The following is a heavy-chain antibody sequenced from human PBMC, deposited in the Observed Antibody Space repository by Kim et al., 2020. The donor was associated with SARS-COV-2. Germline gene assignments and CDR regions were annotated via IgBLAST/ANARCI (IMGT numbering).Heavy chain of an antibody. D-gene: IGHD4-17*01. CDR3: AKSDFATVVSTADY. J-gene: IGHJ4*02. Sequence: ADSVKGRFTISRDNSKNTLYLQMNSLRAEDTAVYYCAKSDFATVVSTADYWGQGTLVTVSS. V-gene: IGHV3-30*02.